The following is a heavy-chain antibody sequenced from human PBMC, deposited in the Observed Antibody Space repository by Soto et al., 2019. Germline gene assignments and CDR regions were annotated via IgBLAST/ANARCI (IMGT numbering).Heavy chain of an antibody. J-gene: IGHJ6*02. Sequence: VQLVESGGGVVQPGRSLRLSCAASGFTFSSYGMHWVRQAPGKGLEWVAVISYDGSNKYYADSVKGRFTISRDNSKNTLYLQMNSLRAEDTAVYYCAKDIVVVPAAYYYYGMDVWGQGTTVTVSS. V-gene: IGHV3-30*18. CDR1: GFTFSSYG. CDR2: ISYDGSNK. CDR3: AKDIVVVPAAYYYYGMDV. D-gene: IGHD2-2*01.